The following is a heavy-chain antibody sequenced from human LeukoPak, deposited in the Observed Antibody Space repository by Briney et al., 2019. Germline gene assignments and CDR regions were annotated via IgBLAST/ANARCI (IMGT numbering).Heavy chain of an antibody. CDR2: ISSTRTYI. J-gene: IGHJ4*01. CDR1: EFTFSRYS. D-gene: IGHD6-13*01. CDR3: TRDVSLSQPGGFDY. Sequence: GGSLRLAWAAAEFTFSRYSMNWVRQAPGEGLEWVSTISSTRTYIYYADSVRGRFTISRENTKNSVDLQMNSLRGDDTAVYYCTRDVSLSQPGGFDYWGHGSLVTVSS. V-gene: IGHV3-21*01.